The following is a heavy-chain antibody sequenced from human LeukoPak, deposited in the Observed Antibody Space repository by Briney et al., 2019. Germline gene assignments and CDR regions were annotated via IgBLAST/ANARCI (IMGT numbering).Heavy chain of an antibody. CDR1: GFTFSSYW. CDR3: ARGGSPPEALGDALDI. Sequence: GGSLRLSCAASGFTFSSYWMHWVRQAPGKGLVRVSRINSDGSSTIYADSVKGRFTISRDNAKNTLYVQMNSLRVEDTAVYYCARGGSPPEALGDALDIWGQGTMVTVSS. V-gene: IGHV3-74*01. J-gene: IGHJ3*02. CDR2: INSDGSST. D-gene: IGHD1-26*01.